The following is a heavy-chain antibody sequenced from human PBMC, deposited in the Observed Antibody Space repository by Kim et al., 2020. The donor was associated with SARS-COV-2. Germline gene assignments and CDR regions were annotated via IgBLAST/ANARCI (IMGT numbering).Heavy chain of an antibody. V-gene: IGHV3-15*01. CDR2: IKSKTDGGTT. Sequence: GGSLRLSCAASGFTFSNAWMSWVRQAPGKGLEWFGRIKSKTDGGTTDYAAPVKGRFTISRDDSKNTLYLQMNSLKTEDTAVYYCTTASLLWFGELCYWG. CDR1: GFTFSNAW. J-gene: IGHJ4*01. CDR3: TTASLLWFGELCY. D-gene: IGHD3-10*01.